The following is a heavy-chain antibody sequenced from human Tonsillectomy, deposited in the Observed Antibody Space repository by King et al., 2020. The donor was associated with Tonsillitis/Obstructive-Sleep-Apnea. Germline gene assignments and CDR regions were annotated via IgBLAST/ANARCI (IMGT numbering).Heavy chain of an antibody. D-gene: IGHD4-23*01. CDR2: INTNTGNP. Sequence: AQLVQSGSELKKPGASVKVSCKAFGYTFTSYAMNCVRQAPGQGLEWMGWINTNTGNPTYAQGFTGRFVFSLDTSVSTAYLQISSLKAEDTALYYCAREGDGGDTSLDYYYMDVWGKGTTVTVSS. J-gene: IGHJ6*03. V-gene: IGHV7-4-1*02. CDR1: GYTFTSYA. CDR3: AREGDGGDTSLDYYYMDV.